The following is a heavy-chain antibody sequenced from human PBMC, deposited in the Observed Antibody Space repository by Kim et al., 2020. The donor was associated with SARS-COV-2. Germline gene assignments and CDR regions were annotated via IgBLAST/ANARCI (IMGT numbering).Heavy chain of an antibody. D-gene: IGHD6-19*01. V-gene: IGHV3-7*01. CDR1: GFTFSRHW. Sequence: GGSLRLSCVVSGFTFSRHWMTWVRQAPGKGLEWVATLTENGSEQFYVDSVKGRFTISRDNAKNSLYLQMSSLRAEDTALYYCVTNGWYRFDKWCQGTLV. CDR3: VTNGWYRFDK. CDR2: LTENGSEQ. J-gene: IGHJ4*02.